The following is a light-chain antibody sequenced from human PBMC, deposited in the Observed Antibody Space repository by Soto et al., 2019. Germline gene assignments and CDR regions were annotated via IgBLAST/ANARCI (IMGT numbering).Light chain of an antibody. Sequence: EIVLTQSPATLSLSPGERATLSCRASRSVSTYLAWYQQKPGQAPRLLIYDAFNRATGIPARFSGSGSGTDFTLTISSLEPEDFAVYYCQQRSNWPRTFGQGTKVDIK. J-gene: IGKJ1*01. CDR2: DAF. CDR1: RSVSTY. V-gene: IGKV3-11*01. CDR3: QQRSNWPRT.